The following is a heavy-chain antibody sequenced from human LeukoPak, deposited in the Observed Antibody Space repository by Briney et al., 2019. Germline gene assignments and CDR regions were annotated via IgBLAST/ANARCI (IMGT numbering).Heavy chain of an antibody. CDR1: GGSIGSSSYY. CDR3: ARHRVVVSLAVSFDY. Sequence: SETLSLTCTVSGGSIGSSSYYWGWIRQPPGKGLEWIGSIYYSGSTYYNPSLKSRVTISVDTSKNQFSLKLSSVTAADTAVYYCARHRVVVSLAVSFDYWGQGTLVTVSS. D-gene: IGHD2-2*01. CDR2: IYYSGST. J-gene: IGHJ4*02. V-gene: IGHV4-39*01.